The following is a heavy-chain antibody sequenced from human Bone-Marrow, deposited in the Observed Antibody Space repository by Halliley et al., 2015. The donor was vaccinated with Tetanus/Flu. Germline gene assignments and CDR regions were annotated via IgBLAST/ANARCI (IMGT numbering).Heavy chain of an antibody. J-gene: IGHJ4*02. CDR2: IYQSGSP. V-gene: IGHV4-4*02. Sequence: GREWIGVIYQSGSPKSDPSLKSRVTILLDKSKNQFSLKVNSVTAADTAVYYCAAHGDFLPFHYWGQGALVTVSS. D-gene: IGHD4-17*01. CDR3: AAHGDFLPFHY.